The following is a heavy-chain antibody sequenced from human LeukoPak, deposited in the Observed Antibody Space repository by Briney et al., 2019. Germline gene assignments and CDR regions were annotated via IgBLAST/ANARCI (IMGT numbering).Heavy chain of an antibody. D-gene: IGHD6-6*01. CDR1: GYTFTGYY. V-gene: IGHV1-2*02. CDR2: INPNSGGT. J-gene: IGHJ6*03. CDR3: ARDIAAREYYYYYYMDV. Sequence: ASVKVSCKASGYTFTGYYMHWVRQAPGQGLEWMGWINPNSGGTNYAQKFQGRVTMTRDTSISTAYMELSRLRSDDTAVYYCARDIAAREYYYYYYMDVWGKGTTVTVSS.